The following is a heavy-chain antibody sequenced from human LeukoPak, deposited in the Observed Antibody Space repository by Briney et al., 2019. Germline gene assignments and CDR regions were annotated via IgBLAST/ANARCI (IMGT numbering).Heavy chain of an antibody. J-gene: IGHJ4*02. CDR2: IGFAGDT. V-gene: IGHV3-13*04. D-gene: IGHD3-9*01. Sequence: GGSLRLSCAASGFTFSSYDMHWVRQATGKGLEWVSAIGFAGDTYYAGSVKGRFTISRENAKKSLYLQMNSLRAGDTAVYYCARGNILTGYEYWGQGTLVTVSS. CDR3: ARGNILTGYEY. CDR1: GFTFSSYD.